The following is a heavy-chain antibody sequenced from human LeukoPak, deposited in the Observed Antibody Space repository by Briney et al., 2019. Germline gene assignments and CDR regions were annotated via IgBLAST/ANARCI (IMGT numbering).Heavy chain of an antibody. CDR3: ARRRSRGYKADAFDI. Sequence: PGGSLRLSCAASGFTFSSYWMNWVRQAPGKGLEWVANIKQDGSEKYYVDSVKGRFTISRDNAKNSLYLQMNSLRAEDTAVYYCARRRSRGYKADAFDIWRQGTIVTVSS. D-gene: IGHD3-22*01. CDR1: GFTFSSYW. CDR2: IKQDGSEK. J-gene: IGHJ3*02. V-gene: IGHV3-7*01.